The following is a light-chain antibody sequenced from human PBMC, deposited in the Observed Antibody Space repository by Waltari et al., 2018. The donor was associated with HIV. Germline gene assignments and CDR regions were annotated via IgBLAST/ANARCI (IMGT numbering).Light chain of an antibody. V-gene: IGKV1-39*01. CDR3: QQSESLPYT. CDR2: AAS. Sequence: DIQVTQSPSSLSASVGDRVTITCRATQNIHRFLSWYQQKPGTAPKLVLSAASTLQSWVPTRFSGSGSGTDFTLNISSLQPEDFATYYCQQSESLPYTFGQGTRLDIK. CDR1: QNIHRF. J-gene: IGKJ2*01.